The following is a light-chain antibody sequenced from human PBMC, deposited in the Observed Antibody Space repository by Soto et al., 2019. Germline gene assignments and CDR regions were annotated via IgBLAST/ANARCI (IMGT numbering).Light chain of an antibody. CDR3: QQRSNCS. V-gene: IGKV3-11*01. CDR2: DAS. Sequence: EIVLTQSPATLSLSPGERATLSCRASQSVSSYLAWYQQKPGQAPRLLIYDASSRATGIPARSSGSGSGTDFTLTISSLEPEDFAVYYCQQRSNCSFGPGTKVDIK. J-gene: IGKJ3*01. CDR1: QSVSSY.